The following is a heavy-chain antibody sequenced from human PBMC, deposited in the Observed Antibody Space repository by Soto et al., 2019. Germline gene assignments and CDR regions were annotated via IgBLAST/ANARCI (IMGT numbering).Heavy chain of an antibody. CDR1: GGSISSYY. V-gene: IGHV4-59*01. J-gene: IGHJ4*02. CDR3: AKVAGFWSGLAGYYFDY. D-gene: IGHD3-3*01. CDR2: IYYSGST. Sequence: ASETLSLTCTVSGGSISSYYWSWIRQPPGKGLEWIGYIYYSGSTNYNPSLKSRVTISVDTSKNQFSLKLSSVTAADTAVYYCAKVAGFWSGLAGYYFDYWGQGTLVTVSS.